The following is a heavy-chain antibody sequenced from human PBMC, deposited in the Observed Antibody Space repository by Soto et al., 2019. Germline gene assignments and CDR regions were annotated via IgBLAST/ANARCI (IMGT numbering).Heavy chain of an antibody. CDR3: ARSSSSWAYYYYYGMDV. CDR1: GYTFTSYD. CDR2: MNPNSGNT. D-gene: IGHD6-13*01. Sequence: ASVKVSCKASGYTFTSYDINWVRQATGQGLEWMGWMNPNSGNTGYTQKFQGRVTMTRNTSISTAYMELSSLRSEDTAVYYCARSSSSWAYYYYYGMDVWGQGTTVTVSS. J-gene: IGHJ6*02. V-gene: IGHV1-8*01.